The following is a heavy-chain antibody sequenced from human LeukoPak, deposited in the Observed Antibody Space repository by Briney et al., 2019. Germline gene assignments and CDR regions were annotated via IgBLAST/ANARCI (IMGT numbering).Heavy chain of an antibody. V-gene: IGHV3-7*03. Sequence: GGSLRLSCAASGFMFSSNWMSWVRLAPGKGLEWVANIKEDGTETYYVDSVKGRFTISRDNTKNSLYLQMNSLRAEDTAVSYCARDQYDTWSRRGNFDSWGQGTLVIASS. CDR1: GFMFSSNW. J-gene: IGHJ4*02. D-gene: IGHD3-3*01. CDR3: ARDQYDTWSRRGNFDS. CDR2: IKEDGTET.